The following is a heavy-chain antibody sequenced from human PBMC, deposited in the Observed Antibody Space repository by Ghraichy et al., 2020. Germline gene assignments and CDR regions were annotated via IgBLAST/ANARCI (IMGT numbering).Heavy chain of an antibody. CDR2: ISSSSTI. J-gene: IGHJ6*02. CDR3: ARRVRAGMDV. Sequence: LSLTCAASGFTFSSYSMNWVRQAPGKGLEWVSYISSSSTIYYADSVKGRFTISRDNAKNSLYLQMNSLRDEDTAVYYCARRVRAGMDVWGQGTTVTVSS. V-gene: IGHV3-48*02. D-gene: IGHD3-10*01. CDR1: GFTFSSYS.